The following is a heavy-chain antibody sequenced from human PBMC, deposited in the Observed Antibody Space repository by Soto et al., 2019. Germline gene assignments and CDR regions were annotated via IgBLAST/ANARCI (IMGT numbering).Heavy chain of an antibody. CDR3: VRQGIGYLHGLVDV. D-gene: IGHD1-1*01. CDR2: VYDTGDT. V-gene: IGHV4-59*08. J-gene: IGHJ6*02. Sequence: QVQLQQSGPGLVKPSETLSLTCTVSSGPSCSHNWGWIRQPPGRGLEWIGYVYDTGDTSYNPSLRSRVTISADTTTNHISLTLTSVTAAVTAVYYCVRQGIGYLHGLVDVWGQGTTVSVSS. CDR1: SGPSCSHN.